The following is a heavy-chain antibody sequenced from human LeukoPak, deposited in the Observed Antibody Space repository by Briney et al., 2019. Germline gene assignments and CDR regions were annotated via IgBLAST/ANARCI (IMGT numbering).Heavy chain of an antibody. D-gene: IGHD5-18*01. CDR2: INWNGGST. V-gene: IGHV3-20*04. J-gene: IGHJ4*02. CDR1: RFTFSNYN. Sequence: PGGSLRLSCAASRFTFSNYNMHWVRQAPGKGLEWVSGINWNGGSTGYADSVKGRFTISRDSAKNSLYLQMNSLRAEDTAFYYCARDGRAGYSYGYLDYWGQGILVTVSS. CDR3: ARDGRAGYSYGYLDY.